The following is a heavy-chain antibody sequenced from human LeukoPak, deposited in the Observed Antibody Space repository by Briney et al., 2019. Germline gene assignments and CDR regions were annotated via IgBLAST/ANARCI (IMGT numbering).Heavy chain of an antibody. V-gene: IGHV3-23*01. CDR1: GFTFSSYA. Sequence: GGSLRLSCAASGFTFSSYAMTWVRQAPGKGLEGVSTVSTSGGGTYYADSVKGRFTISRDNSKNTLYLQMNSLRAEDTAVYYCAKRYNSEYLAPVQNWGQGTLVTVSS. J-gene: IGHJ4*02. CDR3: AKRYNSEYLAPVQN. CDR2: VSTSGGGT. D-gene: IGHD1-1*01.